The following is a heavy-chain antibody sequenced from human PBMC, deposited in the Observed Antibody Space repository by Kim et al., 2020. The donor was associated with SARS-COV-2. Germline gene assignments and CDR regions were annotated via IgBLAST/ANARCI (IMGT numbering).Heavy chain of an antibody. J-gene: IGHJ4*02. CDR1: GFTFSSYA. D-gene: IGHD3-22*01. V-gene: IGHV3-30*04. CDR3: ARGRVVITPLFDY. CDR2: ISYDGSNK. Sequence: WGSLRLSCAASGFTFSSYAMHWVRQAPGKGLEWVAVISYDGSNKYYADSVKGRFTISRDNSKNTLYLQMNSLRAEDTAVYYCARGRVVITPLFDYWGQGT.